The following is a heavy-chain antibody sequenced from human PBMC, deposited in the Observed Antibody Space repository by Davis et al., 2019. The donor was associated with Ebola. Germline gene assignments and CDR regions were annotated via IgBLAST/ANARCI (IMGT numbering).Heavy chain of an antibody. CDR3: AKSRRLYFYYGIDV. CDR1: GFTFSTYA. CDR2: ISHNGNST. V-gene: IGHV3-23*01. J-gene: IGHJ6*02. Sequence: GESLKISCAASGFTFSTYAMSWVRQVPGKGLEWVSAISHNGNSTYYSDSVKGRFPISRDNSKTILSLQMNSLRAEDRAVYYCAKSRRLYFYYGIDVWGQGTTVTVSS.